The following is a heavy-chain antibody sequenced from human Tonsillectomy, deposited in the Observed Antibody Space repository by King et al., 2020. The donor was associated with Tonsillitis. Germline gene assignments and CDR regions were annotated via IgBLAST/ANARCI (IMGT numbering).Heavy chain of an antibody. CDR3: ARGANEYWYFDL. CDR2: INPLSGGT. J-gene: IGHJ2*01. V-gene: IGHV1-2*02. Sequence: VQLVQSGADVKKPGASVKVSCKASGYTFTDYYMHWVRQAPGQGLEWMGWINPLSGGTSCAQRFRGRVTMTRDTSISTAYMELGSLRSDDTAVYYCARGANEYWYFDLWGRGTLVTVSA. CDR1: GYTFTDYY.